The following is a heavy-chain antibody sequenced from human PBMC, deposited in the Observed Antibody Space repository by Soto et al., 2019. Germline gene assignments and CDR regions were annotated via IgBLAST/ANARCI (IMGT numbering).Heavy chain of an antibody. D-gene: IGHD3-10*01. CDR3: AHHPYYGLGSYSFDY. Sequence: QITLKESGPTLVRPTQTLTLTCTFSGFSLTTIGVGVGWIRQPPGKALEWLAVIYWDDDKRYSSSLKSRLTITKDTSKNHVVLTMTNMDPVDTATYYCAHHPYYGLGSYSFDYWGQGTLVTVSS. V-gene: IGHV2-5*02. CDR1: GFSLTTIGVG. CDR2: IYWDDDK. J-gene: IGHJ4*02.